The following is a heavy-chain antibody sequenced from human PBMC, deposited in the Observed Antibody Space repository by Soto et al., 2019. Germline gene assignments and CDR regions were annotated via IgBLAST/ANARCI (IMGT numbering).Heavy chain of an antibody. CDR2: TYYRSKWYK. CDR1: ADSVSSNSAA. D-gene: IGHD4-17*01. Sequence: PSQTLSLTCDISADSVSSNSAAWNWIRQSPSRGLEWLGRTYYRSKWYKEYGVSVKSRISINPDTCKNQFSLQLNSVTPEDTAVYYCARWDHDYGYLDVWGLGTTVTVS. J-gene: IGHJ6*02. CDR3: ARWDHDYGYLDV. V-gene: IGHV6-1*01.